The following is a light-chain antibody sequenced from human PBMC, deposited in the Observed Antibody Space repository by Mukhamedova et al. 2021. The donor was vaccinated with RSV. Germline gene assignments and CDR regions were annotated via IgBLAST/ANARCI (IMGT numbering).Light chain of an antibody. V-gene: IGKV1-17*02. J-gene: IGKJ2*01. Sequence: WYQRRVHGKAPKRLIYSASTLQSGVPSRFSGRGFGTEFTLTITNLQPEDFATYYCLQHNSYPYTFGQGTKLEIK. CDR3: LQHNSYPYT. CDR2: SAS.